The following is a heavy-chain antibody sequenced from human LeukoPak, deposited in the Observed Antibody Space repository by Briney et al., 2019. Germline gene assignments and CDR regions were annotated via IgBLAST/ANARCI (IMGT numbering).Heavy chain of an antibody. CDR1: GGSISSHY. CDR2: IYYSGST. J-gene: IGHJ4*02. V-gene: IGHV4-59*11. CDR3: ARVSSGYYDDFDY. D-gene: IGHD3-22*01. Sequence: SETLSLTCTVSGGSISSHYWSWIRQPPGKGLEWTGYIYYSGSTNYNPSLKSRVTISVDTSKNQFSLKLSSVTAADTAVYYCARVSSGYYDDFDYWGQGTLVTVSS.